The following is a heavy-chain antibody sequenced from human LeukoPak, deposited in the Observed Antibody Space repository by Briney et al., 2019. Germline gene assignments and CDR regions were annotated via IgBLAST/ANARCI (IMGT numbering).Heavy chain of an antibody. D-gene: IGHD6-19*01. CDR3: ARVSGAVAVAYYHFDY. J-gene: IGHJ4*02. Sequence: ASVKVSCKASGYTFTSYGISWVRPAPGQGLEWMGWISAYNGNTNYAQKLQGRVTMTTDTSTSTAYMELRSLRSDDTAVYYCARVSGAVAVAYYHFDYWGQGTLVTVSS. V-gene: IGHV1-18*01. CDR1: GYTFTSYG. CDR2: ISAYNGNT.